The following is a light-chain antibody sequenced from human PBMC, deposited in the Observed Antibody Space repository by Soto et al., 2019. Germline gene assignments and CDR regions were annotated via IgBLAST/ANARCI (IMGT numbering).Light chain of an antibody. V-gene: IGKV1-5*01. CDR1: QSSSRC. Sequence: DIQMTQSPGSLSSSLGDRVTITCQASQSSSRCVAWYQEKPGKAPKVLIYDAANMDSGVPARFSGSGSGTEFTLTISSLQPDDFAAYYCQHYNSSSDTFGQGTKVDIK. CDR3: QHYNSSSDT. CDR2: DAA. J-gene: IGKJ1*01.